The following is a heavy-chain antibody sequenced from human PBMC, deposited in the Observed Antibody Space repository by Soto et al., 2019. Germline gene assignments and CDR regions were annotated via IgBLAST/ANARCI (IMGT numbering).Heavy chain of an antibody. Sequence: SETLSLTCTVSGGSVSSGSYYWSWIRQPPGKGLEWIGYIYYSGSTNSNPSLKSRVTISVDTSKNQFSLKLSPVTAADTAVYYCARDVATSFFDYWGQGTLVTVSS. CDR1: GGSVSSGSYY. J-gene: IGHJ4*02. CDR2: IYYSGST. V-gene: IGHV4-61*01. CDR3: ARDVATSFFDY. D-gene: IGHD5-12*01.